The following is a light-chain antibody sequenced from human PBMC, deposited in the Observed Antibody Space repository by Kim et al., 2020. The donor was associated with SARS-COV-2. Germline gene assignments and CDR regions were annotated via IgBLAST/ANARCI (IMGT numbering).Light chain of an antibody. CDR3: QQSNSYST. Sequence: SASVGDSVTITCRASQSVSDWLAWYQQKPGKAPKLLIYKASTLENGVPSRFGGSGYGTDFTLSISSLQPDDFATYYCQQSNSYSTFGGGTKVEIK. V-gene: IGKV1-5*03. J-gene: IGKJ4*01. CDR1: QSVSDW. CDR2: KAS.